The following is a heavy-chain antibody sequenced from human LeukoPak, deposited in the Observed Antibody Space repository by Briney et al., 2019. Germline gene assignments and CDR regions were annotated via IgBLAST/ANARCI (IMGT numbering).Heavy chain of an antibody. D-gene: IGHD2-15*01. CDR1: GGSISSSSYY. CDR2: IYYSGST. CDR3: ARILCGFDP. V-gene: IGHV4-39*01. J-gene: IGHJ5*02. Sequence: SGTLSLTCTVSGGSISSSSYYWGWIRQPPGKGLEWIGSIYYSGSTYYNPSLKSRVTISVDTSKNQFSLKLSSVTAADTAVYYCARILCGFDPWGQGTLVTVSS.